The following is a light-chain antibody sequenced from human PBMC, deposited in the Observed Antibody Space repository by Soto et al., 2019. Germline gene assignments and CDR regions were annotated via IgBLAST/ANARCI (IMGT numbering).Light chain of an antibody. Sequence: DIVMTQSPLSLAVTPGESASISCRSSQSLLHSNGYNFLDWYLQKAGQSPRLLIYLGSNRASGVPDRFSGSGSGTDFTLTISRVEAEDVGVYYCMRALQTPPYTFGQGTKLEIK. CDR3: MRALQTPPYT. CDR2: LGS. J-gene: IGKJ2*01. CDR1: QSLLHSNGYNF. V-gene: IGKV2-28*01.